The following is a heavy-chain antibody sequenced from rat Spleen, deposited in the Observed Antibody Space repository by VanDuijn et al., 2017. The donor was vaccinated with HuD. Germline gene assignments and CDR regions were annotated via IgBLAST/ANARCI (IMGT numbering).Heavy chain of an antibody. CDR1: GYSITSNY. CDR2: ISYSGST. CDR3: ARHRNYGGIPFDF. D-gene: IGHD1-11*01. Sequence: EVQLQESGPGLVKPSQSLSLTCSVTGYSITSNYWAWIRKFPGNKMEWMGYISYSGSTGYNPSLKSRISITRDTSKNQFFLQLNSVTSEDTATYYCARHRNYGGIPFDFWGQGVMVTVSS. J-gene: IGHJ2*01. V-gene: IGHV3-1*01.